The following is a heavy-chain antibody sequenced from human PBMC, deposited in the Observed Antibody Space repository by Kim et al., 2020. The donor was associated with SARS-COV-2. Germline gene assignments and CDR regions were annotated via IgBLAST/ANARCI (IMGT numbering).Heavy chain of an antibody. CDR2: IYYSGST. CDR1: GGSISSGDYY. J-gene: IGHJ3*02. Sequence: SETLSLTCTVSGGSISSGDYYWSWIRQPPGKGLEWIGYIYYSGSTYYNPSLKSRVTISVDTSKNQFSLKLSSVTAADTAVYYCARDQYYYDSSGYNAGLDAFDIWGQGTMVTFSS. V-gene: IGHV4-30-4*01. CDR3: ARDQYYYDSSGYNAGLDAFDI. D-gene: IGHD3-22*01.